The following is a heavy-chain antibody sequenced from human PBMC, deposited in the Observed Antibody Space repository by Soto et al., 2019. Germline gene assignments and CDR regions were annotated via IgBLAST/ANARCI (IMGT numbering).Heavy chain of an antibody. Sequence: ASVKVSCKASGYTFTGYYMHWVRQAPGQGLEWMGWINPNSGGTNYVQKFQGRVTMTRDTSISTAYMELSRLRSDDTAVYYCARVAPIAAAGILYNYYGMDVWGQGTTVTVSS. D-gene: IGHD6-13*01. CDR3: ARVAPIAAAGILYNYYGMDV. J-gene: IGHJ6*02. CDR2: INPNSGGT. CDR1: GYTFTGYY. V-gene: IGHV1-2*02.